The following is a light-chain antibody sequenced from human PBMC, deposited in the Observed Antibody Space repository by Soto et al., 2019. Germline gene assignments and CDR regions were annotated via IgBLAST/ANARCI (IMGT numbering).Light chain of an antibody. Sequence: QPVLTQSPSASASLGASVKLTCTLSSGHSSYAIAWHQQQPEKGPRYLMKLNSDGSHSKGDGIPDRFSGSSSWAERYLTISSLQSEDEADYYCQTWGTGPWVFGGGTQLTVL. CDR3: QTWGTGPWV. CDR1: SGHSSYA. CDR2: LNSDGSH. J-gene: IGLJ3*02. V-gene: IGLV4-69*01.